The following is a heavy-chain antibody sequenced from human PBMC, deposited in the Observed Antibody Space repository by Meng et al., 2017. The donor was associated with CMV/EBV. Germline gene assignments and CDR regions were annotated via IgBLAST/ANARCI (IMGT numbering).Heavy chain of an antibody. V-gene: IGHV3-23*01. CDR2: IPVTSGST. CDR3: AKHKAVTTLEFYFDS. D-gene: IGHD2/OR15-2a*01. J-gene: IGHJ4*02. CDR1: GFTFSSYV. Sequence: SGFTFSSYVLSWVLQAPGTGLDWVSTIPVTSGSTSYADSVKGRFTVSRDNSKSTLYLQMISLRAEDTAVYYCAKHKAVTTLEFYFDSWGQGTLVTVSS.